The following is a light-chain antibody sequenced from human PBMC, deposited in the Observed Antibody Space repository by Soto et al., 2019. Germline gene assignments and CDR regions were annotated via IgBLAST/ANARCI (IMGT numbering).Light chain of an antibody. CDR1: QSVGRN. J-gene: IGKJ3*01. CDR2: AAS. CDR3: QEYSKWPLFT. V-gene: IGKV3-15*01. Sequence: EIVVTQSPGILSVSPGDRATLSCRASQSVGRNLAWYQQKPGQAPTLLIYAASTMATGLPARFSGSGSGTDFNLTISSLQSEDFAVSYCQEYSKWPLFTFGPGTRVY.